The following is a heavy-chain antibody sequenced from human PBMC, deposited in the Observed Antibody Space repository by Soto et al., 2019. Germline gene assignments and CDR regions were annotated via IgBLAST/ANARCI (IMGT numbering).Heavy chain of an antibody. D-gene: IGHD3-9*01. V-gene: IGHV1-18*01. CDR3: TRGSDDEVLGGYSGKYYFDY. J-gene: IGHJ4*02. CDR1: GYTFTSYG. Sequence: ASAKVSCKASGYTFTSYGISWVRQARGQGLEWMGWISAYNGNTNYAQTLQGRVIVTTDTSTSTAYMELRSLRSDDTAVYYCTRGSDDEVLGGYSGKYYFDYWGQGTLVTVSS. CDR2: ISAYNGNT.